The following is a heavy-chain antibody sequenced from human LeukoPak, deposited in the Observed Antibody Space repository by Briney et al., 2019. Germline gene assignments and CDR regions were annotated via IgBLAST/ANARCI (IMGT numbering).Heavy chain of an antibody. CDR2: ISYDGDNK. V-gene: IGHV3-30-3*01. CDR1: GFTFSTYA. D-gene: IGHD3-10*01. J-gene: IGHJ4*02. CDR3: ARDSKYFYGSGIDY. Sequence: PGRSLRLSCAASGFTFSTYAIHWVRQAPGKGREGGAVISYDGDNKYYADSVKGRFTISRDNSKNTLYLQMNSLRAEDTAVYYCARDSKYFYGSGIDYWGQGTLATVSS.